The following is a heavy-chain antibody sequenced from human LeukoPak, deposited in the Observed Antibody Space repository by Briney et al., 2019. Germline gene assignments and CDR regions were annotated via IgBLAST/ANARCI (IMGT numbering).Heavy chain of an antibody. CDR3: AIPGAP. D-gene: IGHD1-14*01. CDR2: ISYDGGNK. CDR1: GFTFSSYA. J-gene: IGHJ5*02. Sequence: GRSLRLSCAASGFTFSSYAMHWVRQAPGKGLEWVAVISYDGGNKYYADSVKGRFTISRDNSKNTLYLQMNSLRAEDTAVYYCAIPGAPWGQGTLVTVSS. V-gene: IGHV3-30-3*01.